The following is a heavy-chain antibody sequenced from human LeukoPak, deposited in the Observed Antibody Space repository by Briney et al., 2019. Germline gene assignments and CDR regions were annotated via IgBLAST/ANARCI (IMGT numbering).Heavy chain of an antibody. Sequence: SETLSLTCTVSGGSISSYYWSWIRQPPGKGLEWIGYIYYSGSTNYNPSLKSRVTISVDTSKNQFSLKLSSVTAADTAVYYCARSIRFLDLGWFDPWGQGTLVTVSS. D-gene: IGHD3-3*01. V-gene: IGHV4-59*01. CDR1: GGSISSYY. CDR3: ARSIRFLDLGWFDP. CDR2: IYYSGST. J-gene: IGHJ5*02.